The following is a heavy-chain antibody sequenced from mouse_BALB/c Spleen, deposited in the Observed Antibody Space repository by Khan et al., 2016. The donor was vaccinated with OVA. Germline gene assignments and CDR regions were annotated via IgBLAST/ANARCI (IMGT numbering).Heavy chain of an antibody. V-gene: IGHV2-2*02. Sequence: QVQLKQSGPGLVQPSQSLSITCTVAGFSLSNYSVHWVRQSPGKGLEWLGVIWSAGSTDYNAAFISRLTISKDNSRSQVFFKMNSLQPNDTAIYYCARRGYGYGRGALFAYWGQGTLVTVSA. CDR3: ARRGYGYGRGALFAY. CDR2: IWSAGST. J-gene: IGHJ3*01. D-gene: IGHD2-2*01. CDR1: GFSLSNYS.